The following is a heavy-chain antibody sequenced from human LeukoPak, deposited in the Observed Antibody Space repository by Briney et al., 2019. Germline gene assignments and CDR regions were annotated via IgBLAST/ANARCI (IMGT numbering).Heavy chain of an antibody. Sequence: PSETLSLTCTVSGGSISSYYWSWIRQPPGKGLEWIGYIYYSGSTNYSPSLKSRVTISVDTSKNQFSLKLSSVTAADTAVYYCARVRSSYYYYGMDVWGQGTTVTVSS. CDR2: IYYSGST. J-gene: IGHJ6*02. CDR1: GGSISSYY. CDR3: ARVRSSYYYYGMDV. V-gene: IGHV4-59*01.